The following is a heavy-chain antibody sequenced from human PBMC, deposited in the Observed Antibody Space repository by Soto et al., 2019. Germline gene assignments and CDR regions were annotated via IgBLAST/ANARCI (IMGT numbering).Heavy chain of an antibody. CDR2: ISSTSSTI. J-gene: IGHJ6*02. CDR1: GFSFSTYN. V-gene: IGHV3-48*02. CDR3: ARDITLGYCTSTSCRYGMDV. Sequence: EVQLVESGGGLVQPGGSLRLSCAASGFSFSTYNIHWVRQAPGKGLEWVSYISSTSSTIVYADSVKGRFTISRDNAENSLYLQMNSLRDEDTAVYYCARDITLGYCTSTSCRYGMDVWGQGTTVTVSS. D-gene: IGHD2-2*01.